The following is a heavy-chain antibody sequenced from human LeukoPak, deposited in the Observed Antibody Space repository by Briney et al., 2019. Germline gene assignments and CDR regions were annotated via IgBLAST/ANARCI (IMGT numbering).Heavy chain of an antibody. CDR3: ANTRGCGGVLLRPNWPYLED. CDR2: IDYSGGAT. D-gene: IGHD3-10*01. CDR1: GFTFSSYA. J-gene: IGHJ4*02. V-gene: IGHV3-23*01. Sequence: GGSLRLSCAASGFTFSSYAMSWVRQAPGKGLEWVSGIDYSGGATNYADSVQGRFTVSRDNSKNTLYLQMNNLRAEDTAVYYWANTRGCGGVLLRPNWPYLEDWGQGALVTVSS.